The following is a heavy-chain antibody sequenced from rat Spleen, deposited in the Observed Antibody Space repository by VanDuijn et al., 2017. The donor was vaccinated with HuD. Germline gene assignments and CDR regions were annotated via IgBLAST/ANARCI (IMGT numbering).Heavy chain of an antibody. D-gene: IGHD1-1*01. CDR1: GFTFSNYG. J-gene: IGHJ2*01. V-gene: IGHV5-22*01. CDR3: TTMVG. CDR2: ISYEGSST. Sequence: EVQLVESGGGLVQPGRSLKLSCAASGFTFSNYGMAWVRQAPKKGLEWVASISYEGSSTYYGDSVKGRFTISRDNVESTLYLQMDSLRSEDTATYYCTTMVGWGQGVMVTVSS.